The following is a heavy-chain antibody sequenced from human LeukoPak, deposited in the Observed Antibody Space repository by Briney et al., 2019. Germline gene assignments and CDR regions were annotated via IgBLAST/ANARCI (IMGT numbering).Heavy chain of an antibody. D-gene: IGHD6-6*01. CDR1: GGSISSYY. V-gene: IGHV4-59*08. CDR2: SYYSGST. CDR3: ARQSIAARRAFDI. Sequence: PSETLGLTCSVSGGSISSYYWSWIRQPPGKGLEYIGYSYYSGSTDYNPSLKSRVTISVDTSNQFSLMLTSVTAADTAVYYCARQSIAARRAFDIWGQGTMVTVSP. J-gene: IGHJ3*02.